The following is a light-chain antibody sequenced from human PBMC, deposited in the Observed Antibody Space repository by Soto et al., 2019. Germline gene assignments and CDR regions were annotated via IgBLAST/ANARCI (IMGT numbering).Light chain of an antibody. CDR3: SSYSRTTTRVV. Sequence: QSALTQPASVSGSPGQSITISCTGTSTDIGGYTYVSWYQQHPGKVPKLMIYEVDNRPSGVSNRFSGSKSGSTASLTISGLQAEDEADYFCSSYSRTTTRVVFGGGTKVPS. J-gene: IGLJ2*01. V-gene: IGLV2-14*01. CDR2: EVD. CDR1: STDIGGYTY.